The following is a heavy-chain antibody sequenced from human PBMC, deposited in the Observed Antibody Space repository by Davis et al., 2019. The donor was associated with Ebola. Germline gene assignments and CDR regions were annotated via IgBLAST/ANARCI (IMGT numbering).Heavy chain of an antibody. CDR2: ISSSSSTT. V-gene: IGHV3-48*01. CDR1: GFTLSTYN. Sequence: GASLKISCAASGFTLSTYNMNWVRQAPGKGLEWIPYISSSSSTTYYADSVKGRFTISRDNAKNSLYLQMDSLRGEDTAVYYCARGSELWGQGTLVTVSS. J-gene: IGHJ4*02. CDR3: ARGSEL. D-gene: IGHD3-10*01.